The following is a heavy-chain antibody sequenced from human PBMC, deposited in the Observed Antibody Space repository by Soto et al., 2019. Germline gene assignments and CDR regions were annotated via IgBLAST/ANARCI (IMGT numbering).Heavy chain of an antibody. Sequence: PSETLSLTCTVSGDSISSGGYYWSWIRQHPGKGLEWIGYVYYSGSTDYNSSLKSRITISLDTSKNQFSLKLSSVTAADTAVYYFARAGGYVDSYLSGCNYWGQGALVTVSS. J-gene: IGHJ4*02. D-gene: IGHD3-10*01. V-gene: IGHV4-31*03. CDR2: VYYSGST. CDR3: ARAGGYVDSYLSGCNY. CDR1: GDSISSGGYY.